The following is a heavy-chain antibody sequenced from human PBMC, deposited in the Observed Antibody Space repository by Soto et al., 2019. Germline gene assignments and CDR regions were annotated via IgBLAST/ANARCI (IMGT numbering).Heavy chain of an antibody. V-gene: IGHV3-11*01. CDR2: ISSSGSII. D-gene: IGHD3-22*01. CDR1: VFTFSYNY. J-gene: IGHJ4*02. CDR3: ARDLGYYESDGYFDY. Sequence: GGSLRLSCAASVFTFSYNYMIWIRQAPGKGVEWVSYISSSGSIIYYADPVKGRFTISRDNAKNSLYLQMNSLRAEDTAVYYCARDLGYYESDGYFDYWGQGALVTVSS.